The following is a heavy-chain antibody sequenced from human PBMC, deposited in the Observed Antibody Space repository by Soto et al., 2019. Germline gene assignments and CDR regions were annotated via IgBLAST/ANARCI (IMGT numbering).Heavy chain of an antibody. CDR3: ARDTRITMIVVVTQIDY. CDR2: ISAYNGNT. CDR1: GYTFTSYG. J-gene: IGHJ4*02. V-gene: IGHV1-18*01. Sequence: GASVKVSCKASGYTFTSYGISWVRQAPGQGLEWMGWISAYNGNTNYAQKLQGRVTMTTDTSTSTAYMELRSLRSDDTAVYYCARDTRITMIVVVTQIDYWGQGTLVTVSS. D-gene: IGHD3-22*01.